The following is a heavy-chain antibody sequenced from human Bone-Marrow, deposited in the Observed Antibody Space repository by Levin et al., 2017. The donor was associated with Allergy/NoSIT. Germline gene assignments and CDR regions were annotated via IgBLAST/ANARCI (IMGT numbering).Heavy chain of an antibody. V-gene: IGHV3-21*01. CDR2: ISSSSSYI. CDR1: GFSLSSYT. Sequence: PGGSLRLSCLASGFSLSSYTMNWVRQAPGKGLEWVASISSSSSYIFYADSIKGRFTVSRDNAENSVYLQMNSLRVEDTAVYFCARDQDYGFLSGLGWFDPWGQGTLVTVSS. D-gene: IGHD3-3*01. J-gene: IGHJ5*02. CDR3: ARDQDYGFLSGLGWFDP.